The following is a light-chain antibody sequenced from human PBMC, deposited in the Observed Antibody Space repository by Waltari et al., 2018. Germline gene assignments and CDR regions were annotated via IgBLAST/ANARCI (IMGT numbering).Light chain of an antibody. V-gene: IGKV3-20*01. CDR3: QQYDSSPIT. J-gene: IGKJ4*01. CDR2: GAS. CDR1: QSVSNNY. Sequence: EIVLTQSPGTLSLSPGERGTLSCRASQSVSNNYLAWYQQKPGQAPRLLMYGASTRATGIPDRFSGSGSGTDFTLAITRLESEDFAVYYCQQYDSSPITFGGGTKVEIK.